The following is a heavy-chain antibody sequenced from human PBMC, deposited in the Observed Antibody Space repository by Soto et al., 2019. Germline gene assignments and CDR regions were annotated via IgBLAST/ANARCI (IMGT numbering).Heavy chain of an antibody. D-gene: IGHD3-3*01. Sequence: HPGGSLRLSCAASGFTFSSYAMSWVRQAPGKGLEWVSAISGSGGSTYYADYVKGRFTISRDNSKNTLYLQMNSLRAEDTAVYYCAKTQTDFWSGYYTGSFHYWGQGTLVTVSS. CDR1: GFTFSSYA. CDR2: ISGSGGST. CDR3: AKTQTDFWSGYYTGSFHY. V-gene: IGHV3-23*01. J-gene: IGHJ4*02.